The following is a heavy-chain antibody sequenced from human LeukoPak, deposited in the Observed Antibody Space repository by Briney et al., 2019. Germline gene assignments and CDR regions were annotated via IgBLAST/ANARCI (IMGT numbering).Heavy chain of an antibody. D-gene: IGHD2-15*01. V-gene: IGHV3-7*05. CDR2: IKQDGSEK. J-gene: IGHJ5*02. CDR1: GFTFSSYW. CDR3: ARSIAANTNWFDP. Sequence: PGGSLRLSCAASGFTFSSYWMTRVRQAPGKGLEWVANIKQDGSEKYYVDSVKGRFTISRDNAKNSLYLQMNSLRAEDTAVYYCARSIAANTNWFDPWGQGTLVTVSS.